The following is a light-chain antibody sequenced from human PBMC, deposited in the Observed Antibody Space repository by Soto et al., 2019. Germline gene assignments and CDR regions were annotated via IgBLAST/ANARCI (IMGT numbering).Light chain of an antibody. CDR2: RNN. Sequence: QSVLTQPPSASGTPGQRVTISCSGSSSNIGSNYVYWYQQLPGTAPKLLIYRNNHRPSGVPDRFSGSKSGTSASLAISGLRSEDEDDYYCATWDDSLSGWVFGGVTKLTVL. V-gene: IGLV1-47*01. CDR1: SSNIGSNY. CDR3: ATWDDSLSGWV. J-gene: IGLJ3*02.